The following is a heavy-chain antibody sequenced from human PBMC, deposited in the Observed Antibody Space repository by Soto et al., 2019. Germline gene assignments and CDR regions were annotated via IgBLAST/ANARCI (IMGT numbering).Heavy chain of an antibody. CDR1: RASINSGAFY. Sequence: SDTLSLTCSVSRASINSGAFYYIWIRQPPGKGLEWLGYIFHSGSTLYTPSLRGRLTLSADTSRNQLSLHLTSVTAADTAVYYCVRGGIAGHWFDPWGQGILVTVS. CDR3: VRGGIAGHWFDP. V-gene: IGHV4-30-4*02. CDR2: IFHSGST. J-gene: IGHJ5*02. D-gene: IGHD2-21*01.